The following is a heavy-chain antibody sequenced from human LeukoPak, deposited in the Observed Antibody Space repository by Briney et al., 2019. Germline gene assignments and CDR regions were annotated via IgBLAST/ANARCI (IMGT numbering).Heavy chain of an antibody. CDR3: ARVQRGEMATFDY. J-gene: IGHJ4*02. CDR2: ISSTSTYI. CDR1: GFIFSSYS. V-gene: IGHV3-21*01. Sequence: PGGSLRLPCAASGFIFSSYSMNWVRHAPGKGLEWVSSISSTSTYIHYADSLKGRFTISRDNARNSLYLQINSLRVEDTAVYYCARVQRGEMATFDYWGQGTLVTVSS. D-gene: IGHD5-24*01.